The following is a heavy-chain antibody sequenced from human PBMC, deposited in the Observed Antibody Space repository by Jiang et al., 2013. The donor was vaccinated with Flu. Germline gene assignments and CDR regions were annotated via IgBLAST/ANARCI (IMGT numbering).Heavy chain of an antibody. CDR2: ISYDGSNK. V-gene: IGHV3-30*18. D-gene: IGHD5-18*01. CDR3: AKDWAAMAELDY. CDR1: GFTFSSYG. J-gene: IGHJ4*02. Sequence: AASGFTFSSYGMHWVRQAPGKGLEWVAVISYDGSNKYYADSVKGRFTISRDNSKNTLYLQMNSLRAEDTAVYYCAKDWAAMAELDYWGQGTLVTVSS.